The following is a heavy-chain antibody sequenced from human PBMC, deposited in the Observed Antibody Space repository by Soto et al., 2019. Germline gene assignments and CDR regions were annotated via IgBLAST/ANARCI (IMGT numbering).Heavy chain of an antibody. CDR1: GFTVSSNY. V-gene: IGHV3-66*01. D-gene: IGHD4-17*01. Sequence: EVQLVESGGGLVQPGGSLRLSCAASGFTVSSNYMSWVRQAPGKGLEWVSIIYSGGSTYYADSVKGRFTISRDNSKNTLFLEMNGPTAEDPAVYECARNFGDPHWCDPWGQGTLVTVSS. J-gene: IGHJ5*02. CDR3: ARNFGDPHWCDP. CDR2: IYSGGST.